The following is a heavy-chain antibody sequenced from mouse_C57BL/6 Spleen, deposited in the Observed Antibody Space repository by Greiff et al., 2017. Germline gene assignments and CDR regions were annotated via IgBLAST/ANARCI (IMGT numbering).Heavy chain of an antibody. CDR2: ILPGSGST. V-gene: IGHV1-9*01. D-gene: IGHD1-1*01. Sequence: VQLQQSGAELMKPGASVKLSCKATGYTFTGYWIEWVKQRPGHGLEWIGEILPGSGSTNYNEKFKGKATFTADTSSNTAYMQLSSLTTEDSAIYYCARAKNYGSGGYWYFDGWGTGTTVTVSS. CDR3: ARAKNYGSGGYWYFDG. CDR1: GYTFTGYW. J-gene: IGHJ1*03.